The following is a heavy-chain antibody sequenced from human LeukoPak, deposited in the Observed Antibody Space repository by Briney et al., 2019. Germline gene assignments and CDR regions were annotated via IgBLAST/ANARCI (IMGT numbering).Heavy chain of an antibody. D-gene: IGHD6-19*01. CDR3: ARDSYSSGWYPFLDY. CDR1: GFTFSSYW. Sequence: GGSLRPSCAASGFTFSSYWMHWVRQAPGKGLEWVSYISSSSSTIYYADSVKGRFTISRDNAKNSLYLQMNSLRAEDTAVYYCARDSYSSGWYPFLDYWGQGTLVTVSS. V-gene: IGHV3-48*01. CDR2: ISSSSSTI. J-gene: IGHJ4*02.